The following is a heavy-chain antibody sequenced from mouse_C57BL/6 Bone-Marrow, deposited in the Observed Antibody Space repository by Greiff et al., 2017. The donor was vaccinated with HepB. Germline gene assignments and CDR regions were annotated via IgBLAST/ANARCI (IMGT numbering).Heavy chain of an antibody. CDR3: AREAQALYYFDY. Sequence: EVQVVESGPGLVKPSQSLSLTCSVTGYSITSGYYWYWIRQFPGNQLEWMGYISYDGSNNYNPSLKNRISITRDTSKNQFFLKLNSVTTEDTATCYCAREAQALYYFDYWGQGTTLTVSS. CDR1: GYSITSGYY. D-gene: IGHD1-3*01. V-gene: IGHV3-6*01. CDR2: ISYDGSN. J-gene: IGHJ2*01.